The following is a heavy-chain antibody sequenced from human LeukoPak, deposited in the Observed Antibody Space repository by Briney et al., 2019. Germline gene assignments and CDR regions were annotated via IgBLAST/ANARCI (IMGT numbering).Heavy chain of an antibody. V-gene: IGHV3-30*02. CDR2: IRYDGSNK. J-gene: IGHJ4*02. D-gene: IGHD3-10*01. CDR1: GFTFSSYG. CDR3: AKGWSVTMVMAAPGD. Sequence: PGGSLRLSCAASGFTFSSYGMHWVRQAPGKGLEWVAFIRYDGSNKYYADSVKGRFTISRDNSKNTLYLQMNSLRAEDTAVYYCAKGWSVTMVMAAPGDWGQGALVTVSS.